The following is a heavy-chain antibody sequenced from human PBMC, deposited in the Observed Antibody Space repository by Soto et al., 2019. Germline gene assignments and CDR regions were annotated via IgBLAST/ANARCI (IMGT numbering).Heavy chain of an antibody. D-gene: IGHD3-22*01. CDR3: ARVDSSGYYYYH. CDR2: IIPIFGTA. J-gene: IGHJ4*02. V-gene: IGHV1-69*13. Sequence: SVKVSCKASGGTFSSYAISWVRQAPGQGLEWMGGIIPIFGTANYAQKFQGRVTITADESTSTAYMELSSLRSEDTAVYYCARVDSSGYYYYHWGQGTLVTVSS. CDR1: GGTFSSYA.